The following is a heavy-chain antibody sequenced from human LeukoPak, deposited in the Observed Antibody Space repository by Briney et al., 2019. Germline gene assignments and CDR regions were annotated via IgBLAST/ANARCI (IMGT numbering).Heavy chain of an antibody. Sequence: GGSLRLSCAASGFTFSSYGMHWVRQAPGKGLEWVAVISYDGSNKYYADSVKGRFTISRDNSKNTLYLQMNSLRAEDTAVYYCAKFHYCSCTSCTQDAFDIWGQGTMVTVSS. V-gene: IGHV3-30*18. J-gene: IGHJ3*02. CDR2: ISYDGSNK. CDR3: AKFHYCSCTSCTQDAFDI. CDR1: GFTFSSYG. D-gene: IGHD2-2*01.